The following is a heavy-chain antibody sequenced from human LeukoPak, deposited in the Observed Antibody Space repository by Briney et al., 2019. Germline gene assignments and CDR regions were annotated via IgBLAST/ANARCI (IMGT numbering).Heavy chain of an antibody. CDR1: GYTFTGYK. CDR3: ESEWSGSGYHPRNWFDP. J-gene: IGHJ5*02. Sequence: ASVRLSCKASGYTFTGYKMNWGRQAPGQGLEWMGWINPNSGGTNYAQKFQGRVTMTRDTSISTAYMELSRLRSDDTAVYYCESEWSGSGYHPRNWFDPLLQATLVTVSS. CDR2: INPNSGGT. D-gene: IGHD3-22*01. V-gene: IGHV1-2*02.